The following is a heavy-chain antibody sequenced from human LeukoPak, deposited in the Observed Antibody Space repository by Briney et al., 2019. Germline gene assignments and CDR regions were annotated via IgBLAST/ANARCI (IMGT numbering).Heavy chain of an antibody. CDR2: IWYDGSNK. V-gene: IGHV3-33*01. D-gene: IGHD6-13*01. CDR3: ARDLSSAAGHGGFDY. CDR1: GFTFSSYG. Sequence: PGGSLRLSCAASGFTFSSYGMHWVRQAPGKGLEWVAVIWYDGSNKYYADSVKGRFTISRDNSKNTLYLQVNSLRAEDTAVYYCARDLSSAAGHGGFDYWGQGTLVTVSS. J-gene: IGHJ4*02.